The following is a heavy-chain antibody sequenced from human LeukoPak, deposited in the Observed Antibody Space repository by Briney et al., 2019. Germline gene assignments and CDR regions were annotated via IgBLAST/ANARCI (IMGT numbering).Heavy chain of an antibody. Sequence: PGGSLRLSCAASGFTFSDYYMSWIRQAPGKGLEWVSAISGSGGSTYYADSVKGRFTISRDNSKNTLYLQMNSLRAEDTAVYYCAKGAIAVAEPFDYWGQGTLVTVSS. CDR3: AKGAIAVAEPFDY. CDR2: ISGSGGST. V-gene: IGHV3-23*01. D-gene: IGHD6-19*01. J-gene: IGHJ4*02. CDR1: GFTFSDYY.